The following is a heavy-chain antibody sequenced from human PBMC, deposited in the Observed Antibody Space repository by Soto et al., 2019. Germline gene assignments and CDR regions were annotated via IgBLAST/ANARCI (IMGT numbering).Heavy chain of an antibody. CDR2: IYYSGST. CDR3: ARDRITGTTQLYYYGMDV. D-gene: IGHD1-7*01. Sequence: PSETLSLTCTVSGGSISSGDYYWGWIRQPPGKGLEWIGYIYYSGSTYYNPSLKSRVTISVDTSKNQFSLKLSSVTAADTAVYYCARDRITGTTQLYYYGMDVWGQGTTVTVSS. J-gene: IGHJ6*02. CDR1: GGSISSGDYY. V-gene: IGHV4-30-4*01.